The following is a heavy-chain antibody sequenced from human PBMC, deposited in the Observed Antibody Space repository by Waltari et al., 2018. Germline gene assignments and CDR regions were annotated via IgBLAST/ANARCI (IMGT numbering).Heavy chain of an antibody. CDR1: GGSISSSSYY. D-gene: IGHD6-19*01. CDR2: IYYSGST. V-gene: IGHV4-39*07. CDR3: ARDGRGSSGWYLDAFDI. Sequence: QLQLQESGPGLVKPSETLSLTCNVSGGSISSSSYYWGWIRQPPGKGLEWIGSIYYSGSTYYNPSLKSRVTISVDTSKNQFSLKLSSVTAADTAVYYCARDGRGSSGWYLDAFDIWGQGTMVTVSS. J-gene: IGHJ3*02.